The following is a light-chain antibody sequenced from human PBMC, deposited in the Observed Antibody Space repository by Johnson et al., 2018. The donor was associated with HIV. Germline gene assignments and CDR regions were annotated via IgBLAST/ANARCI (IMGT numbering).Light chain of an antibody. CDR1: SSNIGNNY. J-gene: IGLJ1*01. CDR3: GTWDSSLSAA. Sequence: QSVLTQPPSVSAAPGQKVTISCSGSSSNIGNNYVSWYQQLPGTAPKLLIYENNKRPSGIPDRFSGSKSGTSATLGITGLQTGDEADYYCGTWDSSLSAAFGTGTK. CDR2: ENN. V-gene: IGLV1-51*02.